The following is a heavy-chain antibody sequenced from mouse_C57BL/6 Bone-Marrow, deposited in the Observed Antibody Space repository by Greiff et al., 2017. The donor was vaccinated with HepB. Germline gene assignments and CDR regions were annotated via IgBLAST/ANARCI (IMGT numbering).Heavy chain of an antibody. CDR1: GFTFSSYA. V-gene: IGHV5-9-1*02. Sequence: EVKLMESGEGLVKPGGSLKLSCAASGFTFSSYAMSWVRQTPEKRLEWVAYISSGGDYIYYADTVKGRFTISRDNARNTLYLQMSSLKSEDTAMYYCTRDDYGSPFDYCGQGTTLTVSS. D-gene: IGHD1-1*01. J-gene: IGHJ2*01. CDR3: TRDDYGSPFDY. CDR2: ISSGGDYI.